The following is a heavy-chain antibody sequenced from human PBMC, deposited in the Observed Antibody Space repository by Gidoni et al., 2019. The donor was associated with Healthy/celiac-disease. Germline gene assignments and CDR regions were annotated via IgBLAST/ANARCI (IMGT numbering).Heavy chain of an antibody. Sequence: LPLQDSVPGLLNPSETLSLPCTVSCCSIRSSSYYWGWIRQPPGKGLEWIGRIYYRGSTYYNPSIKSRVTISGDKSKNQFSLKLSSGTAADTAVYYCARHEDDYGGVSDYWGQGTLVTVSS. J-gene: IGHJ4*02. CDR1: CCSIRSSSYY. D-gene: IGHD3-10*01. CDR3: ARHEDDYGGVSDY. CDR2: IYYRGST. V-gene: IGHV4-39*01.